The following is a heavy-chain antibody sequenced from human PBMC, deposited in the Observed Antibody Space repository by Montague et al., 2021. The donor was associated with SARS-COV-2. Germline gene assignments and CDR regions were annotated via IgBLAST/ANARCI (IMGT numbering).Heavy chain of an antibody. CDR2: INHSGSA. CDR1: GGSFSGYY. D-gene: IGHD2-2*02. CDR3: ARLGEGVVPAPILGIGPFYSYFYMDV. V-gene: IGHV4-34*01. J-gene: IGHJ6*03. Sequence: ETLSLTCAVYGGSFSGYYWNWIRQPPGKGLEWIGEINHSGSANYDPSLKRRVTISVDTSKNQFSLKLNSVTAADTAVYYCARLGEGVVPAPILGIGPFYSYFYMDVWGKGATVTVSS.